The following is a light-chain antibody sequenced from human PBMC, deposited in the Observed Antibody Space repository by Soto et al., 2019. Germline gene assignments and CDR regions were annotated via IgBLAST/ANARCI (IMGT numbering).Light chain of an antibody. CDR3: SSFTNTRTYV. CDR2: EVN. V-gene: IGLV2-14*01. CDR1: SSDVGGCNC. Sequence: QSALTQPASVSGSPGQSSTISCTGTSSDVGGCNCVSWYQHHPGKAPKLMIYEVNNRPSGVSNRFSGSKSGSTASLTISGLQAEDEADYYCSSFTNTRTYVFGTGTKLTVL. J-gene: IGLJ1*01.